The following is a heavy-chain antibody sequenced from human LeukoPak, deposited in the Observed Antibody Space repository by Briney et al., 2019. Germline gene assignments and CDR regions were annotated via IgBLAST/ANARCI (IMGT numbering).Heavy chain of an antibody. D-gene: IGHD6-13*01. CDR3: ARGVYIAAAQYGY. CDR2: IYYSGTT. V-gene: IGHV4-59*01. J-gene: IGHJ4*02. Sequence: SETLSLTCTVSGGSISSYYWSWIRQPPGRGLEWIGYIYYSGTTNYNPSLKSRVTISVDTSKNQFSLKLSSVTAADTAVYYCARGVYIAAAQYGYWGQGTLVIVSS. CDR1: GGSISSYY.